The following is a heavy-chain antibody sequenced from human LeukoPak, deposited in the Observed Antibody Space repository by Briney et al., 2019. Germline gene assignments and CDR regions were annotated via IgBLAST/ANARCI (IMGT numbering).Heavy chain of an antibody. Sequence: PGGSLRLSCAASGFTFSSYAMSWVRQAPGKGLGWVSAISGSGGSTYYADSVKGQFTISRDNSKNTLYLQMNSLRAEDTAVYYCAKIGTYSSGPFDYWGQGTLVTVSS. CDR2: ISGSGGST. CDR3: AKIGTYSSGPFDY. CDR1: GFTFSSYA. D-gene: IGHD3-10*01. V-gene: IGHV3-23*01. J-gene: IGHJ4*02.